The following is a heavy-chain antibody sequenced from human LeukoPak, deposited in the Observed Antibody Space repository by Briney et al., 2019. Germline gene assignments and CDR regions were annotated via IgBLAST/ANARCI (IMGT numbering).Heavy chain of an antibody. D-gene: IGHD2-2*01. Sequence: SETLSLTCAVSGYSITSGYYWGWIRQPPGKGLEWIGSVYHSGSSYYNPSLKSRVTISVDTSRNQFSLKLSSVTAADTAVYYCASQPAYDYMDVWGEGTTVTVSS. V-gene: IGHV4-38-2*01. CDR2: VYHSGSS. CDR1: GYSITSGYY. CDR3: ASQPAYDYMDV. J-gene: IGHJ6*03.